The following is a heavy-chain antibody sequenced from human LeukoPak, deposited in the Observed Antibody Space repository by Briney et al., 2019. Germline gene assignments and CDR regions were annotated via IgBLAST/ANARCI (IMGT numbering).Heavy chain of an antibody. J-gene: IGHJ3*02. D-gene: IGHD3-16*01. CDR3: ARRQLGIRAFDI. CDR1: GGSINSSSYY. Sequence: SETLSLTCSVSGGSINSSSYYWGWIRQPPGKRLEWIGYIYYTGSTYYNPSLKSRVTIAVDTSKNHFSLKLNSVTAADTALFYCARRQLGIRAFDIWGQGTMVTVSS. CDR2: IYYTGST. V-gene: IGHV4-39*02.